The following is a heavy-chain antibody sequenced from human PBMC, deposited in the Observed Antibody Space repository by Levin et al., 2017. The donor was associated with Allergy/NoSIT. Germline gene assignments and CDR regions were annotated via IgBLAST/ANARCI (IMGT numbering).Heavy chain of an antibody. J-gene: IGHJ6*02. Sequence: GGSLRLSCAASGFTFSSYGMHWVRQAPGKGLEWVAVIWYDGSNKYYADSVKGRFTISRDNSKNTLYLQMNSLRAEDTAVYYCARDGDFPLVPAYYYGMDVWGQGTTVTVSS. CDR3: ARDGDFPLVPAYYYGMDV. CDR2: IWYDGSNK. V-gene: IGHV3-33*01. D-gene: IGHD2-2*01. CDR1: GFTFSSYG.